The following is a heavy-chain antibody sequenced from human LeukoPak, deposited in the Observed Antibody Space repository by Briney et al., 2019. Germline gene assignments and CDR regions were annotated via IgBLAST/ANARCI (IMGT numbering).Heavy chain of an antibody. CDR3: ARAAYGSGSQSDL. CDR1: GFTFSSYA. D-gene: IGHD3-10*01. J-gene: IGHJ5*02. Sequence: GGSLRLSCAASGFTFSSYAMSWVRQAPGKGLEWVAVIWYDGSNKYYADSVKGRFTISRDNSKNTLYLQMNSLRAEDTAVYYCARAAYGSGSQSDLWGQGTLVTVSS. CDR2: IWYDGSNK. V-gene: IGHV3-33*08.